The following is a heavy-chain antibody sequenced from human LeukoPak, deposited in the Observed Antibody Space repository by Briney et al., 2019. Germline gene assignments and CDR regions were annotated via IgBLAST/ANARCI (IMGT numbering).Heavy chain of an antibody. CDR3: AREVHYYGSGTYFFWFDP. Sequence: PSETLSLTCTVSGGSISSNSYSWGWIRQPPGKGLEWIGTVYYSGNTHYNPSLKSRVTLSVDTSKNQFSLRLSSVTAADTAVYYCAREVHYYGSGTYFFWFDPWGQGTLVTVSS. CDR2: VYYSGNT. D-gene: IGHD3-10*01. CDR1: GGSISSNSYS. V-gene: IGHV4-39*07. J-gene: IGHJ5*02.